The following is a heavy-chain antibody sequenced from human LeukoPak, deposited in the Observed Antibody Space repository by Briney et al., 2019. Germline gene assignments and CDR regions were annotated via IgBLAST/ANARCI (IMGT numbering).Heavy chain of an antibody. D-gene: IGHD3-3*01. V-gene: IGHV4-39*07. CDR1: GGSISSSSYY. CDR3: ARGRFLDAFDI. CDR2: IYFSGST. J-gene: IGHJ3*02. Sequence: SETLSLTCTVSGGSISSSSYYWGWIRQPPGKGLEWIGNIYFSGSTSYNPSLKSRVSISVDTSKNQFSLKLSSVTAADTAVYYCARGRFLDAFDIWGQGTMVTVSS.